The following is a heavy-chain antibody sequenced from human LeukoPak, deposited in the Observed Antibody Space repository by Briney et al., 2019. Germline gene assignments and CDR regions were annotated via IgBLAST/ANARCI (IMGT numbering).Heavy chain of an antibody. CDR1: GGSISSYY. CDR3: ARVGGTMRPHYFDY. CDR2: IYTSGST. J-gene: IGHJ4*02. Sequence: SETLSLTCTVSGGSISSYYWSWIRQPAGKGLEWIGRIYTSGSTNYNPSLKSRVTISVDTSKNQFSLKLSSVTAADTAVYYCARVGGTMRPHYFDYWGQGTLVTVSS. V-gene: IGHV4-4*07. D-gene: IGHD3-22*01.